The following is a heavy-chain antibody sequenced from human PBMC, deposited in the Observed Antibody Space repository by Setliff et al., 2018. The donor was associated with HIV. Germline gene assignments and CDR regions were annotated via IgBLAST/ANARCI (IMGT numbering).Heavy chain of an antibody. CDR2: INSDGTST. CDR1: GFTFSPYW. V-gene: IGHV3-74*03. J-gene: IGHJ4*02. D-gene: IGHD1-26*01. Sequence: PGRSLRLSCAASGFTFSPYWMHWVRQAPGKGLVWVSRINSDGTSTTYADSVKGRFTISRDNSKNTLYLQMNSLRAEDTAVYYCARYQWELLKGAIDYWGQGTLVTVSS. CDR3: ARYQWELLKGAIDY.